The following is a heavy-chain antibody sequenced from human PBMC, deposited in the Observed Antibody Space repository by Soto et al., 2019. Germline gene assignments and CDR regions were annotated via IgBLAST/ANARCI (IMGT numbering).Heavy chain of an antibody. V-gene: IGHV4-34*01. J-gene: IGHJ4*02. CDR1: GGSFNVYY. CDR2: INRSGST. Sequence: QVQLQQWGAGLLKPSETLALTCAVYGGSFNVYYWTWMRQPPGKGLEWIGEINRSGSTNYNPSLTSRGTISIDTSKIQFSLTLSSVTAADTAIYYCARGPSVGAFFDFWGQGSQVTVSP. D-gene: IGHD1-26*01. CDR3: ARGPSVGAFFDF.